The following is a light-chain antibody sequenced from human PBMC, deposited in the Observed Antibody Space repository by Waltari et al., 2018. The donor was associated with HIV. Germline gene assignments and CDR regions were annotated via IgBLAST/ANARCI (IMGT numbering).Light chain of an antibody. CDR1: RSLVYTHGNSY. Sequence: DIVMAQFPLSVPVKLGHQASISSRSSRSLVYTHGNSYSNWFHQRPGQSPRRLIYNVSNRYSGVPDRFSGSGSGTDFTLKISRVEAEDVGVYYCRQGSYWPQTFGQGTKLELK. CDR3: RQGSYWPQT. V-gene: IGKV2-30*01. J-gene: IGKJ2*01. CDR2: NVS.